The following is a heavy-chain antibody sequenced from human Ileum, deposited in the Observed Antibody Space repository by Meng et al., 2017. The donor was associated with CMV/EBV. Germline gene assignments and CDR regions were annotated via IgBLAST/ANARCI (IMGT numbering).Heavy chain of an antibody. Sequence: GESLKISCAASGFTVSSNYMSWVRQAPGKGLEWVSVIYSGGSTYYADSVKGRFTISRDNSKNTLYLQMNSLRAEDTAVYYCAREGHYDFWSGYYTGGDYWGQGTLVTAS. CDR2: IYSGGST. J-gene: IGHJ4*02. V-gene: IGHV3-66*02. CDR1: GFTVSSNY. CDR3: AREGHYDFWSGYYTGGDY. D-gene: IGHD3-3*01.